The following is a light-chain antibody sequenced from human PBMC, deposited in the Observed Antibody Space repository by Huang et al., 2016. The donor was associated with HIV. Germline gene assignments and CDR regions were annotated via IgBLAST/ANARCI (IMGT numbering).Light chain of an antibody. CDR1: QSISSW. V-gene: IGKV1-5*03. CDR3: QQYNNYPWT. CDR2: KAS. J-gene: IGKJ1*01. Sequence: DIQMTQSPSTLSASVGDRVTITCRASQSISSWLVWDQQRPGKATNLLIVKASTLESGVPSRCSGSGSGTEFTLTISSLQSDDFATYYCQQYNNYPWTFGQGTKVEIK.